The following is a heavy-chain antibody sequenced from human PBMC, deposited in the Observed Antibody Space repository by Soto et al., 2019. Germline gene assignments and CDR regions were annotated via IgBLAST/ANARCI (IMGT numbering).Heavy chain of an antibody. CDR3: ARDWGAVTGQYFDY. Sequence: QVQLEESGGGLVKPGGSLRLSCAASGFTFSAVYMSWIRQAPNKGLEYISYISSSGTSATYADSVKGRFTISTDNAKNSLYLQMNSLRAEDTAVYYCARDWGAVTGQYFDYWGQGALVTVSS. V-gene: IGHV3-11*05. D-gene: IGHD6-19*01. J-gene: IGHJ4*02. CDR2: ISSSGTSA. CDR1: GFTFSAVY.